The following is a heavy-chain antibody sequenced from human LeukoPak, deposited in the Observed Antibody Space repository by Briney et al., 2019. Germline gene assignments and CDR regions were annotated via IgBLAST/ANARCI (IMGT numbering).Heavy chain of an antibody. CDR3: ARGDQYSSSSFQH. CDR2: IYYSGST. J-gene: IGHJ1*01. D-gene: IGHD6-13*01. Sequence: SETLSLTCTVSGGSISSYYWSWIRQPPGKGLEWIGYIYYSGSTNYNPSLKSRVTISVDTSKNQFSLKLSSVTAADTAVYYCARGDQYSSSSFQHWGQGTLVTVSS. CDR1: GGSISSYY. V-gene: IGHV4-59*01.